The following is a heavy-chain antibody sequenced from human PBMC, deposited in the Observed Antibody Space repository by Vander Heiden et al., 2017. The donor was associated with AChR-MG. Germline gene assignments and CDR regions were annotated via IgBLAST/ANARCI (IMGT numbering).Heavy chain of an antibody. D-gene: IGHD3-10*01. CDR2: IYHSGST. V-gene: IGHV4-30-2*01. CDR1: GGSISSGGYS. CDR3: ARGEGNYYGSGSYDKSRPNWFDP. Sequence: QLQLQESGSGLVKPSQTLSLTCAVSGGSISSGGYSWSWLGQPPGKGLEGIGYIYHSGSTYYNPSLKSRVTISVDRSKNQFSLKLSSVTAADTAVYYCARGEGNYYGSGSYDKSRPNWFDPWGQGTLVTVSS. J-gene: IGHJ5*02.